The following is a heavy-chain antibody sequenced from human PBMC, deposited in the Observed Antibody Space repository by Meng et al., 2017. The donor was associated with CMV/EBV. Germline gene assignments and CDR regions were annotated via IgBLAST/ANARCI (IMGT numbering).Heavy chain of an antibody. Sequence: YGGSFSGYYWSWIRQPPGKGLEWIGAINHSGSTNYNPSLKSRVTISVDTSKNQFSLKLSSVTAADTAVYYCARGRPPGYSYGGYFDYWGQGTLVTVSS. CDR2: INHSGST. CDR3: ARGRPPGYSYGGYFDY. J-gene: IGHJ4*02. D-gene: IGHD5-18*01. CDR1: GGSFSGYY. V-gene: IGHV4-34*01.